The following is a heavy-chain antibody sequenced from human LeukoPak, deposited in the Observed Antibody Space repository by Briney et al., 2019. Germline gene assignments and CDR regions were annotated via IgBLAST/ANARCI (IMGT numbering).Heavy chain of an antibody. CDR2: ISWDSGNT. CDR1: GFTFNDYA. Sequence: GGSLRLSCAASGFTFNDYAMHWVRQAPGKGLEWVSLISWDSGNTYYADSVKGRFTISRDNSKNSLSLQMNSLRAEDTAVYYCARRWWQQLVVTLFDYWGQGTLVTVSS. CDR3: ARRWWQQLVVTLFDY. D-gene: IGHD6-13*01. J-gene: IGHJ4*02. V-gene: IGHV3-43D*03.